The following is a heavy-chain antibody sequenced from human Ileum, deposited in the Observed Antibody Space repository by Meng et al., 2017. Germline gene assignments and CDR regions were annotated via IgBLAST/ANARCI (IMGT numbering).Heavy chain of an antibody. CDR3: ARTYNTPFFDS. V-gene: IGHV4-61*01. J-gene: IGHJ4*02. CDR2: TYYTGLT. Sequence: ELQDSGPGLVRPSVTLSLSCAVSGASVNFGLYFWSWIRQSPGKTLDWIGHTYYTGLTNYNPSLKSRVAISLDASKNQFSLKLNSVSAADSAVYFCARTYNTPFFDSWGQGTLVTVSS. CDR1: GASVNFGLYF. D-gene: IGHD1-14*01.